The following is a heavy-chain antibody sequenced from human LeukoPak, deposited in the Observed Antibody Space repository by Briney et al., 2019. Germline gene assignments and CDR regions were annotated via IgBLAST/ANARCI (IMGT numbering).Heavy chain of an antibody. V-gene: IGHV1-18*01. CDR1: GYTFTSYG. Sequence: ASVKVSCKASGYTFTSYGISWVRQAPGQGLEWMGWISAYNGNINYAQKLQGRVTMTTDTSTSTAYMELRSLRSDDTPVYYCARAEKDYDFWSGYPPFDYWGQATLVTVSS. CDR3: ARAEKDYDFWSGYPPFDY. D-gene: IGHD3-3*01. CDR2: ISAYNGNI. J-gene: IGHJ4*02.